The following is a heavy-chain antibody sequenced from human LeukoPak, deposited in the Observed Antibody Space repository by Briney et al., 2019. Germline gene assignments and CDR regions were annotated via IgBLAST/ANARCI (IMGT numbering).Heavy chain of an antibody. Sequence: GGSLRLSCAASGFTFSSYGMSWVRQAPGKGLEWVSAISGRGDTSYYADSVKGRFTISRDNSKNTLYLQMNSLRAEDTAVYYCARDPWGSYRQLDYWGQGTLVTVSS. CDR3: ARDPWGSYRQLDY. CDR2: ISGRGDTS. CDR1: GFTFSSYG. D-gene: IGHD3-16*02. V-gene: IGHV3-23*01. J-gene: IGHJ4*02.